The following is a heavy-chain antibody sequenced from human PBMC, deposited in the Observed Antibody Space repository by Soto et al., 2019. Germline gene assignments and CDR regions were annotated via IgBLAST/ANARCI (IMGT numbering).Heavy chain of an antibody. CDR1: GGSISSSSYY. V-gene: IGHV4-39*01. CDR3: ARHVYGHYAHAFDI. D-gene: IGHD4-17*01. CDR2: IYYSGST. J-gene: IGHJ3*02. Sequence: QLQLQESGPGLVKPSETLSLTCTVSGGSISSSSYYWGWIRQPPGKGLEWIGSIYYSGSTYYNPSLTSRVNISVDTSKTQFTLKLTSVTAADTAVYYCARHVYGHYAHAFDIWGQGTMVTVSS.